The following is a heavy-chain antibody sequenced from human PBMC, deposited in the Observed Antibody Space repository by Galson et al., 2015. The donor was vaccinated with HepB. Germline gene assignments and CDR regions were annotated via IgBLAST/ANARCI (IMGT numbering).Heavy chain of an antibody. V-gene: IGHV1-3*01. CDR2: ISGHNGNT. J-gene: IGHJ4*02. CDR3: ARDSGESTFDY. Sequence: SVKVSCKASGYTFTSYSIHWVRQAPGQRLEWMGWISGHNGNTKYSQKFQGRVTITRDTSTTTAYMELSSLRSEDTALYYCARDSGESTFDYCGQGTLVT. CDR1: GYTFTSYS. D-gene: IGHD3-10*01.